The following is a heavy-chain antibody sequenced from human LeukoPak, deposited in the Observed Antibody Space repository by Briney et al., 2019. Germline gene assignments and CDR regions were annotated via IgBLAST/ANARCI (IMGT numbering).Heavy chain of an antibody. CDR1: GGSFSGYY. CDR2: INHSGST. CDR3: ARRAVQGAWDY. Sequence: SETLSLTCAVYGGSFSGYYWSWIRQPPGKGLEWIGEINHSGSTNYNPSLKSRVTISVDTSKSQFSLKLSSVTAADTAVYYCARRAVQGAWDYWGQGTLVTASS. V-gene: IGHV4-34*01. D-gene: IGHD3-16*01. J-gene: IGHJ4*02.